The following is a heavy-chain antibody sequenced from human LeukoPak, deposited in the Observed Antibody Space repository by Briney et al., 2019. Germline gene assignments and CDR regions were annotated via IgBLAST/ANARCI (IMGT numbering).Heavy chain of an antibody. J-gene: IGHJ5*02. CDR3: ARGIFGVANWFDP. V-gene: IGHV7-4-1*02. CDR2: INTNTGNP. Sequence: ASVRVSCKASGGTFSSYAISWVRQAPGQGLEWMGWINTNTGNPTYAQGFTGRFVFSLDTSVSTAYLQISSLKAEDTAVYYCARGIFGVANWFDPWGQGTLVTVSS. CDR1: GGTFSSYA. D-gene: IGHD3-3*01.